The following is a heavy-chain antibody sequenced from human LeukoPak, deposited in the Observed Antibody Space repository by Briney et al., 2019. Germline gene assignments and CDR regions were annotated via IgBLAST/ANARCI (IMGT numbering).Heavy chain of an antibody. J-gene: IGHJ4*02. Sequence: PGGSLRLSCAASGFSFSGSAIPWVRQASGKGLEWVGHIRRKGNDYATASTASVNGRFTISRDDSKPTAFLQMDSLKTEDTAVYFCARLGGRPPYFDYWGQGTLVTVSS. CDR1: GFSFSGSA. V-gene: IGHV3-73*01. D-gene: IGHD3-16*01. CDR2: IRRKGNDYAT. CDR3: ARLGGRPPYFDY.